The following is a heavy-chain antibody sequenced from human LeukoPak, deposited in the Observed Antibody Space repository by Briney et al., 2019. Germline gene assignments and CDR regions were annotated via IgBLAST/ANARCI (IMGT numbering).Heavy chain of an antibody. CDR2: ISSSSSYI. V-gene: IGHV3-21*01. CDR1: GFTFSSYS. CDR3: ARARIGPYDAFDI. Sequence: SGGSLRLSCAASGFTFSSYSMNWVRQTPGKGLEWVSSISSSSSYIYYADSVKGRFTISRDNAKNSLYLQMNSLRAEDTAVYYCARARIGPYDAFDIWGQGTMVTVSS. J-gene: IGHJ3*02. D-gene: IGHD3-10*01.